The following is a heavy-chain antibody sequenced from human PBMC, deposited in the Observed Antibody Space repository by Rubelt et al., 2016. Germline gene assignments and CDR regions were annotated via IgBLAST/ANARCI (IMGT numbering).Heavy chain of an antibody. CDR3: ARELAEHAFDI. Sequence: VRQAPGKGLEWVSFISSRSNVVYYADSVKGRFTISRDSAKNSLYLQMNSLRGEDTAVYYCARELAEHAFDIWGQGAMVTVSS. V-gene: IGHV3-48*01. CDR2: ISSRSNVV. D-gene: IGHD1-14*01. J-gene: IGHJ3*02.